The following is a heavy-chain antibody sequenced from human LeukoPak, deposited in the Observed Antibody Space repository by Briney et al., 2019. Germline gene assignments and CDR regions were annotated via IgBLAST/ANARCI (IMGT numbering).Heavy chain of an antibody. CDR3: ARAHVLRFLEWLSPFDY. D-gene: IGHD3-3*01. CDR2: IYYSGST. J-gene: IGHJ4*02. V-gene: IGHV4-30-4*08. CDR1: DYSISTGYY. Sequence: PSETLSLTCAVSDYSISTGYYWSWIRQPPGKGLEWIGYIYYSGSTYYNPSLKSRVTISVDTSKNQFSLKLSSVTAADTAVYYCARAHVLRFLEWLSPFDYWGQGTLVTVSS.